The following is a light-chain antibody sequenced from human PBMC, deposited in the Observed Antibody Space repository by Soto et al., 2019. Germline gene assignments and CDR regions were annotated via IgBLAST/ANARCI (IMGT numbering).Light chain of an antibody. CDR3: CSYAGSSNFYV. CDR1: SSDVGSYNL. Sequence: QSALTQPASVSGSPGQSITISCTGTSSDVGSYNLVSWYQQHPGKAPKLMIYEVSKRPSGVSNRFSGSKSGNTASLTISGLQAEDEADYYCCSYAGSSNFYVFGNGTKVTVL. J-gene: IGLJ1*01. V-gene: IGLV2-23*02. CDR2: EVS.